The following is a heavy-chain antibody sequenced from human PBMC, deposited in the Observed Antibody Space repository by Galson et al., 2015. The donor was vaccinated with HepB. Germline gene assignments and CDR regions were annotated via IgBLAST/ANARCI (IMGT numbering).Heavy chain of an antibody. CDR3: ARVLRFLDSGGDY. D-gene: IGHD3-3*01. CDR2: INPVGGST. J-gene: IGHJ4*02. CDR1: GYTLTDYY. Sequence: SVKVSCKASGYTLTDYYIHWVRQAPGQGLEWMGVINPVGGSTTYAQKFQGRVTMTRDTSTSTVYMELSSLRSEDTAVYYCARVLRFLDSGGDYRGQGTLVTVSS. V-gene: IGHV1-46*03.